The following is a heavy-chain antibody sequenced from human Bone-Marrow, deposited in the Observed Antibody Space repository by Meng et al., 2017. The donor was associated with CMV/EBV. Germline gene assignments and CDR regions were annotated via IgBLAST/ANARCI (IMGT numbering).Heavy chain of an antibody. CDR2: ISYDGSNK. D-gene: IGHD4-11*01. Sequence: QWQLVEAGGCVVQPRSVLGLSCAALGFTFSSYAMHWVRQAPGKGLEWVAVISYDGSNKYYADSVKGRFTISRDNSKNTLYLQMNSLRAEDTAVYHCAREERLPYFDYWGQGTLVTVSS. J-gene: IGHJ4*02. CDR3: AREERLPYFDY. CDR1: GFTFSSYA. V-gene: IGHV3-30-3*01.